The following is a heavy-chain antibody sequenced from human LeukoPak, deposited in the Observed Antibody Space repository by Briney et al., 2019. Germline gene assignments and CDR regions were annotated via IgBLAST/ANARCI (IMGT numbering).Heavy chain of an antibody. V-gene: IGHV3-20*04. Sequence: GGSLRLSCAASGFTFDDYGMSWVRQAPGKGLEWVSGINWNGGSTGYADSVNGRFTISRDNAKNSLYLQMNSLRAEDTALYYCARVSGSGSYYIGWFDPWGQGTLVTVSS. J-gene: IGHJ5*02. CDR2: INWNGGST. CDR1: GFTFDDYG. D-gene: IGHD3-10*01. CDR3: ARVSGSGSYYIGWFDP.